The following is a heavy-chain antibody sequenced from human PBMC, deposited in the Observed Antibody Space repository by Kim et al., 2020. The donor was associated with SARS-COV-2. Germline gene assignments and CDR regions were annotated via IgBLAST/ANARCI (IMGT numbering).Heavy chain of an antibody. D-gene: IGHD3-3*01. V-gene: IGHV4-39*07. CDR1: GGSISSSSYY. CDR2: IYYSGST. Sequence: SETLSLTCTVSGGSISSSSYYWGWIRQPPGKGLEWIGSIYYSGSTYYNPSLKSRVTISVDTSKNQFSLKLSSVTAADTAVYYCARGRDHAYYDFWSGVHYGMDVWGQGTTVTVSS. J-gene: IGHJ6*02. CDR3: ARGRDHAYYDFWSGVHYGMDV.